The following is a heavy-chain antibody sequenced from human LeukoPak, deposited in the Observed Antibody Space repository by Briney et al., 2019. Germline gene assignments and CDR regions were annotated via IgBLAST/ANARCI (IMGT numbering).Heavy chain of an antibody. CDR3: ATSDIWGSYRLFDY. Sequence: VPVKVSCKVSGYTLTELSMHWVRQAPGKGLEWMGGFDPEDGETIYAQKFQGRVTMTEDTSTDTAYMELSSLRSEDTAVYYCATSDIWGSYRLFDYWGQGTLVTVSS. V-gene: IGHV1-24*01. CDR1: GYTLTELS. J-gene: IGHJ4*02. CDR2: FDPEDGET. D-gene: IGHD3-16*02.